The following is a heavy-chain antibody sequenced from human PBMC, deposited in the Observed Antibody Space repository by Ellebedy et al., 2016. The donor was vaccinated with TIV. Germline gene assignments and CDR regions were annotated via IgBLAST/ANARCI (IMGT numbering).Heavy chain of an antibody. CDR1: GGSISSYY. J-gene: IGHJ2*01. D-gene: IGHD3-10*01. CDR3: ARGRFGIELGEPEWYFDL. CDR2: IYYSGST. V-gene: IGHV4-59*12. Sequence: SETLSLTCTVSGGSISSYYWSWIRQPPGKGLEWIGYIYYSGSTNYNPSLKSRVTISVDTSKNQFSLKLSSVTAADTAVYYCARGRFGIELGEPEWYFDLWGRGTLVTVSS.